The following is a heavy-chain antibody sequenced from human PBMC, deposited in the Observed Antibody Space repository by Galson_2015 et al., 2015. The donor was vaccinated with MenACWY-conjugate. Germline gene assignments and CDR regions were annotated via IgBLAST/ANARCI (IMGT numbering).Heavy chain of an antibody. CDR2: ISSGSGYI. Sequence: SLRLSCAASGFTFSSHTLNWVRQAPGKGLEWVSSISSGSGYIYYADSVKGRFTISRDNAENSLFLQMNSLKGEDTAMYYCVRDYNTGRLPRGINLLVEGSWGQGILVTVSS. D-gene: IGHD3-22*01. CDR1: GFTFSSHT. CDR3: VRDYNTGRLPRGINLLVEGS. J-gene: IGHJ5*02. V-gene: IGHV3-21*01.